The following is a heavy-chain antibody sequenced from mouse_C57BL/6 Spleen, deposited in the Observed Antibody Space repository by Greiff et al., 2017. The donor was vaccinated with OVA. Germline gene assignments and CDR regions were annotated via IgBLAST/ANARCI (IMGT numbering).Heavy chain of an antibody. J-gene: IGHJ4*01. D-gene: IGHD1-1*01. CDR3: ARPSTVVATDYAMDY. V-gene: IGHV1-4*01. CDR2: INPSSGYT. CDR1: GYTFTSYT. Sequence: QVQLKQSGAELARPGASVKMSCKASGYTFTSYTMHWVKQRPGQGLEWIGYINPSSGYTKYNQKFKDKATLTADKSSSTAYMQLSSLTSEDSAVYYCARPSTVVATDYAMDYWGQGTSVTVSS.